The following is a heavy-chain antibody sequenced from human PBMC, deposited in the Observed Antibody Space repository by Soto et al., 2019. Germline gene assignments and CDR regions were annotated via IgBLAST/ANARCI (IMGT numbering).Heavy chain of an antibody. J-gene: IGHJ4*02. CDR3: ARVGLYATIDY. D-gene: IGHD3-16*01. CDR1: GGSFSGYY. CDR2: INHSGST. Sequence: ETLSLTYAVYGGSFSGYYWTWIRQPPGTGLEWIGEINHSGSTNYNPSLKSRVTISVDTSKNQFSLKVSSVTAADTAVYYCARVGLYATIDYWGQGILVTVSS. V-gene: IGHV4-34*01.